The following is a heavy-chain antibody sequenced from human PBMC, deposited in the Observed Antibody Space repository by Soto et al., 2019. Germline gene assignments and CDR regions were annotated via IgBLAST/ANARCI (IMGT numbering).Heavy chain of an antibody. CDR1: GYTFTSYY. J-gene: IGHJ6*02. V-gene: IGHV1-2*04. CDR2: INPNSGGT. D-gene: IGHD2-2*01. CDR3: AMGRRRGTSPYYYYGMDV. Sequence: ASVKVSCKASGYTFTSYYMHWVRQAPGQGLEWMGWINPNSGGTNYAQKFQGWVTMTRDTSISTAYMELSRLRSDDTAVYYCAMGRRRGTSPYYYYGMDVWGQGTTVTVSS.